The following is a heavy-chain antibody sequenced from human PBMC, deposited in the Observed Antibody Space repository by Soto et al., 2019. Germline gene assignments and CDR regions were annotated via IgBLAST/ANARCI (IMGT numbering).Heavy chain of an antibody. D-gene: IGHD3-16*01. CDR3: AKGGTYYFAS. CDR1: GASISNFY. Sequence: SETLSLTCSVSGASISNFYWSWIRQSAGKGLEWIGRLYTRGTTDYNPSLKSRVTMSIDTSKNRVSLSLTSVTAADTAVYYCAKGGTYYFASWGQGIVVTASS. V-gene: IGHV4-4*07. CDR2: LYTRGTT. J-gene: IGHJ4*02.